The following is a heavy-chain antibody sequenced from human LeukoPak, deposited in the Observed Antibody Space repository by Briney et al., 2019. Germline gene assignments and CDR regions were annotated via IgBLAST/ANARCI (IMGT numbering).Heavy chain of an antibody. CDR1: GFTFSSYD. V-gene: IGHV3-13*01. CDR2: IGTAGDT. J-gene: IGHJ3*02. CDR3: ARDRSSGWPYDAFDI. Sequence: GGSLRLSCAASGFTFSSYDMHWVRQATGKGLEWVSAIGTAGDTYYPGSVKGRFTISRENAKNSLYLQMNSLRAGDTAVYYCARDRSSGWPYDAFDIWGQGTMVTVSS. D-gene: IGHD6-19*01.